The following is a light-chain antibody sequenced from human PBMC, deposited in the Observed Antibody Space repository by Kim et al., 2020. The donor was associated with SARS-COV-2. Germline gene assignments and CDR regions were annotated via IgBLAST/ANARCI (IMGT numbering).Light chain of an antibody. V-gene: IGKV1-17*01. CDR1: QDIRND. Sequence: ASVGDRATSSCRASQDIRNDLGWYQQKQGRAPKRLIYGASSLQSGVPSRFSGSGAGTEFTLTISSLQPEDFATYCCLQHNTYPITFGQGTRLEIK. CDR2: GAS. CDR3: LQHNTYPIT. J-gene: IGKJ5*01.